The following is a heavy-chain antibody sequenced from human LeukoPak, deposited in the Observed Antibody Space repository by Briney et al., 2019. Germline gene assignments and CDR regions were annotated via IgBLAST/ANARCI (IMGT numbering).Heavy chain of an antibody. J-gene: IGHJ4*02. D-gene: IGHD6-19*01. CDR3: ARDTSSGWYSDY. V-gene: IGHV1-8*01. CDR2: MNPNSGNT. CDR1: GYTFTSYD. Sequence: ASVKVSCKASGYTFTSYDINWVRQATGQGLEWMGWMNPNSGNTGYAQKFQGRVTMTRNTSISTAYMELSSLRSDDTAVYYCARDTSSGWYSDYWGQGTLVTVSS.